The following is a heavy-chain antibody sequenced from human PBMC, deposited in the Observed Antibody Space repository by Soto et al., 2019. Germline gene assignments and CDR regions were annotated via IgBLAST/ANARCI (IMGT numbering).Heavy chain of an antibody. D-gene: IGHD2-15*01. V-gene: IGHV3-53*01. Sequence: EVQLVESGGGLIQPGGSLRLSCAASVFTVISHYMSWVRQAPGKGLEWVSFIYSGGSTYYADSVKGRFTISRDNSKNTLYLQMNSLRAEDTAVYYCARGGQVRGGLDVWGQGTTVTVSS. CDR1: VFTVISHY. CDR2: IYSGGST. J-gene: IGHJ6*02. CDR3: ARGGQVRGGLDV.